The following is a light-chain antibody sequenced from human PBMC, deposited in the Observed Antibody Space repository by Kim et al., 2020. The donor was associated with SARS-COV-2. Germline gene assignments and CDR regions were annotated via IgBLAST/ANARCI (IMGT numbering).Light chain of an antibody. CDR2: GAS. Sequence: VSPGERATLSCKASQSVSSHLAWYQQKPGQAPRLLFYGASARAAGIPARFSASGSGTDFTLTINSLQSEDFAIYYCQQYNNWPPYTFGQGTKLEIK. J-gene: IGKJ2*01. CDR3: QQYNNWPPYT. CDR1: QSVSSH. V-gene: IGKV3-15*01.